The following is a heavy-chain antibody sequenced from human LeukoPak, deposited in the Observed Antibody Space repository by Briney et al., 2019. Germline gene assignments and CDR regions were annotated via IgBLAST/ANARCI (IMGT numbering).Heavy chain of an antibody. D-gene: IGHD5-18*01. CDR3: ARRYGGYYYYYMDV. J-gene: IGHJ6*03. V-gene: IGHV3-23*01. Sequence: GGSLRLSCAASGFAFSNFAMSWVRQAPGKGLEWVSAMSGSGYYTYYVESVKGRFTISRDNSKNTLYLHMNSLRADDTAVYYCARRYGGYYYYYMDVWGKGTTVTVSS. CDR1: GFAFSNFA. CDR2: MSGSGYYT.